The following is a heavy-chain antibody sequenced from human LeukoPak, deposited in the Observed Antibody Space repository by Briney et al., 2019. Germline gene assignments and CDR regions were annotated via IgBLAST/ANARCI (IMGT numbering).Heavy chain of an antibody. CDR3: ARDLSMTTVTKGWFDP. Sequence: ASVKVTCKASGHTFTSYGISWVRQAPGQGLEWMGWISAYNGNTNYAQKLQGRVTMTTDTSTSTAYMELRSLRSDDTAVYYCARDLSMTTVTKGWFDPWGQGTLVTVSS. CDR1: GHTFTSYG. J-gene: IGHJ5*02. D-gene: IGHD4-11*01. V-gene: IGHV1-18*01. CDR2: ISAYNGNT.